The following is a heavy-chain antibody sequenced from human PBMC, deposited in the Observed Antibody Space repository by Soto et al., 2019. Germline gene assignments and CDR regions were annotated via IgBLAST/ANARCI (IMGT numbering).Heavy chain of an antibody. D-gene: IGHD3-16*01. CDR3: ARMRGLGEISPYLDY. J-gene: IGHJ4*01. CDR2: IYYSGRT. CDR1: GGSISDYQ. Sequence: QVQLQESGPGLAKPSETLSLTCSISGGSISDYQWNWIRQPPGKGLEWIGYIYYSGRTNYNPALKSRLTISLDTSTRQFSLMLRSVTAADTAVYYCARMRGLGEISPYLDYWGHGALVTVSS. V-gene: IGHV4-59*01.